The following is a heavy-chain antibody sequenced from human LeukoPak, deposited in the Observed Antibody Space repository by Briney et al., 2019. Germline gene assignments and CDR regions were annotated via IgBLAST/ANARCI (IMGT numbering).Heavy chain of an antibody. Sequence: WASVKVSRKASGYTFTSYVISWVGQAPGQGLEWMGWISGYSGNTNYVQKFQGRVTMATDTSTSTVYMELRSLRSDDTAVYYCARDIATVVHQEWGQGTLVTVSS. CDR1: GYTFTSYV. D-gene: IGHD2-2*01. J-gene: IGHJ4*02. V-gene: IGHV1-18*01. CDR2: ISGYSGNT. CDR3: ARDIATVVHQE.